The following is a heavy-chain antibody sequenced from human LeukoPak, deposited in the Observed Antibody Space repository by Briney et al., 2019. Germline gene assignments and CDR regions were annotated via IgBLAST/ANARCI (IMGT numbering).Heavy chain of an antibody. D-gene: IGHD1-26*01. J-gene: IGHJ4*02. CDR3: ARARSGKWGFDY. CDR2: IKQDGSET. V-gene: IGHV3-7*01. Sequence: GGSLRLSCATSGFIFSNYWMSWVRQAPGKGLEWVANIKQDGSETYYVDSVKGRFTISRDDAKNSLYLQMNSLRAEDTAVYYCARARSGKWGFDYWGQGTLVTVSS. CDR1: GFIFSNYW.